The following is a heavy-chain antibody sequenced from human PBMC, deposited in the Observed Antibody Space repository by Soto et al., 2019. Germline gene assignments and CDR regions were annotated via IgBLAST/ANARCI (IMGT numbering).Heavy chain of an antibody. Sequence: GESLKISCKGSGYSFTSYWIGWVRQMPGKGLEWMGIIYPGDSDTRYSPSFQGQVTISADKSISTAYLQWSSLKASDTATYYCARQHYYDSSGYYSPLYYFDYWGQGTLVTVSS. CDR2: IYPGDSDT. CDR1: GYSFTSYW. V-gene: IGHV5-51*01. D-gene: IGHD3-22*01. CDR3: ARQHYYDSSGYYSPLYYFDY. J-gene: IGHJ4*02.